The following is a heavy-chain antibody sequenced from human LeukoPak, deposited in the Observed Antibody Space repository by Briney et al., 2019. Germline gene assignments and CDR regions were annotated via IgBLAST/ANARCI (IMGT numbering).Heavy chain of an antibody. J-gene: IGHJ3*02. Sequence: GGSLRLSCAASGFTFSSYSMNWVRQAPGKGLEWVSYISSGSRTIYYAGSVKGRFTISRDNAKNSLYLQMNSLRAEDTAVYYCARDDSSSDAFDIWGQGTMVTVSS. V-gene: IGHV3-48*01. CDR1: GFTFSSYS. CDR2: ISSGSRTI. D-gene: IGHD3-22*01. CDR3: ARDDSSSDAFDI.